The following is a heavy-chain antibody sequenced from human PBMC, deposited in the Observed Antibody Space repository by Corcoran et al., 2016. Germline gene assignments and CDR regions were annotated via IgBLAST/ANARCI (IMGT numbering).Heavy chain of an antibody. J-gene: IGHJ4*02. V-gene: IGHV1-18*01. CDR3: ARYSTGDSSGYYDPYYVDY. D-gene: IGHD3-22*01. Sequence: QVQLVQSGAEVKKPGASVKVSCKASGYTFTSYGISWVRQAPGQGLEWMGWISAYNGNTNYAQKLQGRVTMTTDTSTMTAYMELRCLRSDDTGVYYCARYSTGDSSGYYDPYYVDYWGQGTLVTVSS. CDR2: ISAYNGNT. CDR1: GYTFTSYG.